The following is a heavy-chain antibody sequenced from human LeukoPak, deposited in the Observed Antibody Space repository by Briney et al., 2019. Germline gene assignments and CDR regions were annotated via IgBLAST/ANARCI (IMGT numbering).Heavy chain of an antibody. D-gene: IGHD6-19*01. CDR1: GFTFSSYS. CDR3: ARDRSSGWSPAFDY. Sequence: PGGSLRLSCAASGFTFSSYSMNWVRQAPGKGLEWVSYISSSGSTIYYADSVKGRFTISRDNAKNSLYLQMNSLRAEDTAVYYCARDRSSGWSPAFDYWGQGTLVTVSS. J-gene: IGHJ4*02. V-gene: IGHV3-48*04. CDR2: ISSSGSTI.